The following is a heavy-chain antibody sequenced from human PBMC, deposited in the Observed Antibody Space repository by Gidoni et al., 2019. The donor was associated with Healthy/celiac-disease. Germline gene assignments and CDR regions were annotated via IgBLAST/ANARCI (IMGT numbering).Heavy chain of an antibody. CDR3: ARHRVTAVTRWFDP. V-gene: IGHV4-39*01. Sequence: QLQLQESGPGLVKPSETLSLTCTVSGGSISSSSYYWGWIRQPPGKGLEWIGGIYYSGSTYCNPSLKSRVTISVDTSKNQFSLKLSSVTAADTAVYYCARHRVTAVTRWFDPWGQGTLVTVSS. J-gene: IGHJ5*02. CDR1: GGSISSSSYY. CDR2: IYYSGST. D-gene: IGHD4-17*01.